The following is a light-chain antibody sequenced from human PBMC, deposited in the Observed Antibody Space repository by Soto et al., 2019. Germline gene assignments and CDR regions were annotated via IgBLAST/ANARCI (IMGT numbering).Light chain of an antibody. CDR3: QQYGSSYPWT. Sequence: EIVLSQSPGTLSLSPGERATLSCRASQSVSSNYLAWYQQKPGQAPRLLIYGASSRATGIPDRFSGSGSGTDFTLTIRRLEPEDFAVYYCQQYGSSYPWTFGQGTKVAI. CDR2: GAS. CDR1: QSVSSNY. J-gene: IGKJ1*01. V-gene: IGKV3-20*01.